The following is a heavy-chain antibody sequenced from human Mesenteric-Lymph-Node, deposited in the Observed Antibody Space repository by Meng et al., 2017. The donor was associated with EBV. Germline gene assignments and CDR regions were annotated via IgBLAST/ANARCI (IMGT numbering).Heavy chain of an antibody. D-gene: IGHD3-10*01. J-gene: IGHJ4*02. CDR3: ARVLLRGVILL. V-gene: IGHV4-39*07. CDR1: GGSISSSSYY. Sequence: QLLLRVSGPGLVKPSETLSLTCTVSGGSISSSSYYWGWIRQPPGQGLEWIGSFYYSGSTYYNPSLKSRVTISEHTSKNQFSLKLSSVTAADTAVYYCARVLLRGVILLWGQGTLVTVSS. CDR2: FYYSGST.